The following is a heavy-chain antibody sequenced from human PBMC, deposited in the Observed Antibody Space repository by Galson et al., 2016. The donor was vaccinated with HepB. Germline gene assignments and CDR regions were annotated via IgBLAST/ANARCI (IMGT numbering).Heavy chain of an antibody. CDR1: GDSVSSDSAA. CDR3: VMPRGNRGVPPFFAN. J-gene: IGHJ1*01. D-gene: IGHD5-12*01. CDR2: TYYRSKWDN. Sequence: CAISGDSVSSDSAAWNWIRQSPSRGLEWLGRTYYRSKWDNEYAVSVRSRMTINPDTSNNQFSLPLNSVTPEDTAVYSCVMPRGNRGVPPFFANWGQGTLVTVSS. V-gene: IGHV6-1*01.